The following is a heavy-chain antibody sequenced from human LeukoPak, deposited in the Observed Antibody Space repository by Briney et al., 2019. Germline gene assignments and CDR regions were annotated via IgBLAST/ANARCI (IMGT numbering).Heavy chain of an antibody. CDR1: GYTFTTYD. CDR3: ARMYYYDSSAYAEDAFDI. J-gene: IGHJ3*02. CDR2: ISAYNGST. Sequence: ASVKVSCKASGYTFTTYDISWVRQAPGQGLEWMGWISAYNGSTNYAQKLQGRVTMTTDTSTSTAYMELRSLRSDDTALYYCARMYYYDSSAYAEDAFDIWGQGTMVTVSS. V-gene: IGHV1-18*01. D-gene: IGHD3-22*01.